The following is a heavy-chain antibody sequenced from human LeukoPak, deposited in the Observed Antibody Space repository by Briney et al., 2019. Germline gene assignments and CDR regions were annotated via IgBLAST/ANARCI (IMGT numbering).Heavy chain of an antibody. CDR1: GYSISSGYY. V-gene: IGHV4-38-2*01. Sequence: SETLSLTCAVYGYSISSGYYWGWIRQPPGKGLEGIGSIYHSGSTYYNPSLKSRVTISVDTSKNQFSLKLSSVTAADTAVYYCARTDFWSGYYRNFDYWGQGTLVTVSS. CDR2: IYHSGST. D-gene: IGHD3-3*01. J-gene: IGHJ4*02. CDR3: ARTDFWSGYYRNFDY.